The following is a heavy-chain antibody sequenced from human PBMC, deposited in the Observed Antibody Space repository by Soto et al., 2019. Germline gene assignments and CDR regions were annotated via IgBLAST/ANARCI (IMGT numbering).Heavy chain of an antibody. CDR1: GGSISSSNS. D-gene: IGHD3-9*01. V-gene: IGHV4-4*02. CDR3: ARCSSYYDILTGYYRVFDY. CDR2: IYHSGST. J-gene: IGHJ4*02. Sequence: QVQLQESGPGLVKPSGTLSLTCAVSGGSISSSNSWSWVRQPPGKGLEWIGEIYHSGSTNYNPSLKSRVTISVDKSKNQFSLKLSSVTAADTAVYYCARCSSYYDILTGYYRVFDYWGQGTLVTVSS.